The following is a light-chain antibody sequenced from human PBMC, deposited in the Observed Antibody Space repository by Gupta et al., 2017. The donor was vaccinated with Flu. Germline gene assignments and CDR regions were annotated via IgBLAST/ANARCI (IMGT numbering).Light chain of an antibody. V-gene: IGKV1-5*03. Sequence: DIQMTQSPSTLSASVGDRVAITCRASQSISSWLAWYQQKPGKAPKLLIYKASSLESGVPSRFSGSGSGTEFTITIISLQPDDFATYYCQQDNSYPYTFGQGTKLEIK. CDR3: QQDNSYPYT. CDR1: QSISSW. CDR2: KAS. J-gene: IGKJ2*01.